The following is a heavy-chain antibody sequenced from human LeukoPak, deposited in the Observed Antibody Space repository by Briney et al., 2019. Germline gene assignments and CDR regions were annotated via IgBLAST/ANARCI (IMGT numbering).Heavy chain of an antibody. CDR2: IYYSGST. Sequence: PSETLSLTCTVSGGSISSYYWSWIRQPPGTGLEWIGYIYYSGSTNYNPSLKSRVTISVDTSKNQFSLKLSSVTAADTAVYYCATGRMATHEYFQHWGQGTLVTVSS. CDR1: GGSISSYY. D-gene: IGHD5-24*01. J-gene: IGHJ1*01. V-gene: IGHV4-59*01. CDR3: ATGRMATHEYFQH.